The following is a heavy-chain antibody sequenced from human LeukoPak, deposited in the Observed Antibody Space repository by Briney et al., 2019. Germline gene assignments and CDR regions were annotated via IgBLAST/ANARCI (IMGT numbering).Heavy chain of an antibody. Sequence: GGSLRLSCAASGFTFSNFAMHWVRQAPGKGLEWVAVISYDGSNKYYADSVKGRFTISRDNSKNTLYLQMNSLRAEDTAVYYCAKVSPTTVADYWGQGTLVTVSS. V-gene: IGHV3-30*04. CDR1: GFTFSNFA. CDR2: ISYDGSNK. D-gene: IGHD4-23*01. CDR3: AKVSPTTVADY. J-gene: IGHJ4*02.